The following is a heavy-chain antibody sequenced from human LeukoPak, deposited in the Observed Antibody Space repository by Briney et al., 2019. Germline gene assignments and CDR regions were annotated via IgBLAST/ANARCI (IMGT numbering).Heavy chain of an antibody. J-gene: IGHJ4*02. V-gene: IGHV3-48*03. D-gene: IGHD6-13*01. CDR1: GFTFSSYE. CDR2: ISSSGSTI. Sequence: PGGSLRLSCAASGFTFSSYEMNWVRQAPGKGLEWVSYISSSGSTIYYADSVKGRFTISRDNAKNSLYLQMNSLRAEDTAVYYCARDPYPTGYNSSAFDYWGQGTLVTVSS. CDR3: ARDPYPTGYNSSAFDY.